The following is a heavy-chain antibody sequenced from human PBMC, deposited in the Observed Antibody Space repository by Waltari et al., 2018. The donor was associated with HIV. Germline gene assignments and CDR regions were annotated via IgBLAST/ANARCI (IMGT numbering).Heavy chain of an antibody. V-gene: IGHV3-74*01. Sequence: EEQLVESGGGLVQPGGSLRLSCAASGFTFRTHWMHWVDQVPGKGLLCVSRINRDGSAPSVADSVTGRFTISRDNAKNTLYLQMNSLRAEDTAVYYCVRGAPFDFWGQGALVAVSS. CDR2: INRDGSAP. CDR1: GFTFRTHW. J-gene: IGHJ4*02. CDR3: VRGAPFDF.